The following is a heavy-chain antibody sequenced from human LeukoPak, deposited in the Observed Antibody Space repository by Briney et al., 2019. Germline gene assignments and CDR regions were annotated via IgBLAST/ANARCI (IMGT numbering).Heavy chain of an antibody. Sequence: SETLSLTCAVSGGSISSSNWWSWVRQPPGKGLEWIGEIYHSGSTNYNPSLKSRVTISVDKSKNQFSLKLSSVTAADTAVYYCATGSMVRGVTLDYWGQGTLVTVSS. V-gene: IGHV4-4*02. CDR2: IYHSGST. D-gene: IGHD3-10*01. CDR1: GGSISSSNW. J-gene: IGHJ4*02. CDR3: ATGSMVRGVTLDY.